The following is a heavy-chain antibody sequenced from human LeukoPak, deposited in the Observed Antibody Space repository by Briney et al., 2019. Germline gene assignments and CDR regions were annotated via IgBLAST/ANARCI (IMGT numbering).Heavy chain of an antibody. CDR2: INHSGST. CDR3: ARGGYSGNDWNH. J-gene: IGHJ5*02. CDR1: GGSFSGYY. V-gene: IGHV4-34*01. D-gene: IGHD5-12*01. Sequence: SETLSLTCAVYGGSFSGYYWSWIRQPPGKGLEWIGEINHSGSTNYNPSLKSRVSILVDTSKNQFSLKLSSVTAADTAVYYCARGGYSGNDWNHWGQGTLVTVSS.